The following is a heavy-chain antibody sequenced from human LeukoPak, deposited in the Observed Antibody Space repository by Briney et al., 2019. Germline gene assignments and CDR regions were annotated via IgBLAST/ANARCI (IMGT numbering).Heavy chain of an antibody. CDR3: TRHGPLFGELLINNYYYYGMDV. CDR2: ISSSGSTI. CDR1: GFTFSDYY. Sequence: GGSLRLSCAASGFTFSDYYMSWIRQAPGKGLEWVSYISSSGSTIYYADSVKGRFTISRDNAKNSLYLQMNSLKTEDTAVYYCTRHGPLFGELLINNYYYYGMDVWGQGTTVTVS. D-gene: IGHD3-10*02. J-gene: IGHJ6*02. V-gene: IGHV3-11*01.